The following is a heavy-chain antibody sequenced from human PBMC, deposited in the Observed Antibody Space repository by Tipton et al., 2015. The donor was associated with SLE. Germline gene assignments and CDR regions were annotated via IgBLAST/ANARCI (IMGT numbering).Heavy chain of an antibody. CDR3: AKLFGSAYWYYMDV. V-gene: IGHV4-4*08. D-gene: IGHD2-21*01. Sequence: TLSLTCTVSGDSINTHYWSWIRQSPGRGLEWIGYIYTSGSTSYKPSLKSRATISVDTSKNQFSLKLNSVTAADTAVHYCAKLFGSAYWYYMDVWGKGTTVTVS. CDR1: GDSINTHY. CDR2: IYTSGST. J-gene: IGHJ6*03.